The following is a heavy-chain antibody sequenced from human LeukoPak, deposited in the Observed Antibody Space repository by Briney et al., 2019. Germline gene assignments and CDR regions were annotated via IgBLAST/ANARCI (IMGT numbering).Heavy chain of an antibody. CDR1: GFTFSSYG. CDR3: AKDLFVFSSGYCENFDY. Sequence: PGRSLRLSCAASGFTFSSYGMHWVRQAPGKGLEWVAVIWYDGSNKYYADSVKGRFTISRDNSKNTLYLQMNSLRAEDTAVYYCAKDLFVFSSGYCENFDYWGQGTLVTVSS. D-gene: IGHD3-22*01. J-gene: IGHJ4*02. V-gene: IGHV3-33*06. CDR2: IWYDGSNK.